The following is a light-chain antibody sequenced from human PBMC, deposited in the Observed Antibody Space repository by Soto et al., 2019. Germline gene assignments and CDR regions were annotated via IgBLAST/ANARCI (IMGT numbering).Light chain of an antibody. V-gene: IGKV3-20*01. Sequence: EIVLTQSPGTLSLSPGERATLSCRASQTLSNSFIAWYQQKPGQAPRLLIYDTSSRATGVPDRYSASGSGTDFTLTISRLEPEDFAVYYCQHYVSPPITFGQGTRLEIK. CDR1: QTLSNSF. CDR2: DTS. J-gene: IGKJ5*01. CDR3: QHYVSPPIT.